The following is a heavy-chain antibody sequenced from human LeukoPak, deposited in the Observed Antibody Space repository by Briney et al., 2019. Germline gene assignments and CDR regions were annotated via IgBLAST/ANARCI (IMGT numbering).Heavy chain of an antibody. D-gene: IGHD6-13*01. CDR1: GDSISSGGYY. J-gene: IGHJ5*02. Sequence: KSSETLSLTCTVSGDSISSGGYYWSWIRQHPGKGLEWIGYIYYSGSTCYNPSLKSRVTISVDTSKDQFSLKLSSVTAADTAVYYCARDGAAAGVLGFDPWGQGTLVTVSS. CDR2: IYYSGST. CDR3: ARDGAAAGVLGFDP. V-gene: IGHV4-31*03.